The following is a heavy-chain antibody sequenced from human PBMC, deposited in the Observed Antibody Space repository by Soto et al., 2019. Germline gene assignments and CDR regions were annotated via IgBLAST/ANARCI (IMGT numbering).Heavy chain of an antibody. CDR2: TSYDGSNN. CDR1: GFTFRSYV. D-gene: IGHD3-16*01. CDR3: ARWGTTGGLDV. J-gene: IGHJ4*02. Sequence: QVQLVESGGGVVQPGTSLRLSCVGSGFTFRSYVIHWVRQAPGKGLEWVEITSYDGSNNFYGDSVKGRFTISRHNSRNTVELQIDSLTFEDTALYSCARWGTTGGLDVWGQGTLVSVSS. V-gene: IGHV3-33*05.